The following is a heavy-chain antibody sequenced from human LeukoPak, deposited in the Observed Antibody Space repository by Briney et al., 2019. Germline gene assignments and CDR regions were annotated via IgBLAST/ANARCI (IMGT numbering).Heavy chain of an antibody. CDR3: ARRGTIDSGRPWN. J-gene: IGHJ4*02. CDR1: GGSINSSDYY. Sequence: SETLSPTCTVSGGSINSSDYYWGWIRQPPGKGLEWIGSMHYSGSTYYNQSLKSRVTISVDTSKNQFSLRVSSVTAADTALYYCARRGTIDSGRPWNWGQGTLVTVSS. CDR2: MHYSGST. D-gene: IGHD1-26*01. V-gene: IGHV4-39*01.